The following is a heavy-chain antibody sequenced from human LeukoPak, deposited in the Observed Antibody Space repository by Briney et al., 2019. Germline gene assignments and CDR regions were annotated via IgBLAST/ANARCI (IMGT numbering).Heavy chain of an antibody. CDR3: AREGSIVPHQDLDY. Sequence: PGGSLRLSCAASGFTFTNHGMHWVRQAPGKGLEWAAVIWSDGSNKYYADSVKGRFTISRDDSKNTLYLQMNSLRAEDTAVYYCAREGSIVPHQDLDYWGQGTLVTVSS. CDR2: IWSDGSNK. J-gene: IGHJ4*02. CDR1: GFTFTNHG. D-gene: IGHD2-8*01. V-gene: IGHV3-33*01.